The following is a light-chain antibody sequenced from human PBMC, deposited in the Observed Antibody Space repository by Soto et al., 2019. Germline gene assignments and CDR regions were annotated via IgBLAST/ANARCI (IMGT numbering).Light chain of an antibody. CDR2: DAS. CDR3: QQRSNWPYT. CDR1: QSVSSY. Sequence: EIVLTQSPATVSLSPGERATLFCRASQSVSSYLAWYQQKPGQAPRLLIYDASNRATGIPARFSGSGSGTDFTLTISSLEPEDFAVYYCQQRSNWPYTFGQGTKLEIK. V-gene: IGKV3-11*01. J-gene: IGKJ2*01.